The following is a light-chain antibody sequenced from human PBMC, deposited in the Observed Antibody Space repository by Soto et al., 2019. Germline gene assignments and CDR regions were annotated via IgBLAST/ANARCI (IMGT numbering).Light chain of an antibody. V-gene: IGKV1-5*01. CDR3: QQYESYSLT. Sequence: DIQMTQSPSTLSASVGDSLTITCRASHSIRDCLAWYQQKPGKAPRLLIYDVSNLESGVPSRFSGSGSGTEFTLTISSQRPDDFATYYCQQYESYSLTFGGGTRVDIK. CDR2: DVS. J-gene: IGKJ4*01. CDR1: HSIRDC.